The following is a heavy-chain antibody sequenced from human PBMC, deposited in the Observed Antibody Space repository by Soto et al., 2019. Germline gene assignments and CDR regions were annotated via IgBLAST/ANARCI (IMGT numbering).Heavy chain of an antibody. CDR2: IYYSGST. J-gene: IGHJ5*02. CDR3: ARASGTRWFDP. V-gene: IGHV4-59*01. CDR1: GGSISSYY. D-gene: IGHD1-26*01. Sequence: SETLSLNGTVSGGSISSYYWSWIRQPPGKGLEWIAYIYYSGSTNHNPSLESRVTISVDTSKNQFSLKLSSVTAADTAVYYCARASGTRWFDPWGQGTLVTVSS.